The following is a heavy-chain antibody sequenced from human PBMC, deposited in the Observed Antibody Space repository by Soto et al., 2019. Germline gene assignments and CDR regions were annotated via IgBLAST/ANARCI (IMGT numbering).Heavy chain of an antibody. CDR3: ASFLVSTYYYGMDV. D-gene: IGHD2-8*01. J-gene: IGHJ6*02. CDR2: IDPSDSYT. V-gene: IGHV5-10-1*01. CDR1: GHSFTSYW. Sequence: GESLKISCKGSGHSFTSYWISWVRQMPGKGLEWMGRIDPSDSYTNYSPSFQGHVTISADKSISTAYLQWSSLKASDTAMYYCASFLVSTYYYGMDVWGQGTTVTVSS.